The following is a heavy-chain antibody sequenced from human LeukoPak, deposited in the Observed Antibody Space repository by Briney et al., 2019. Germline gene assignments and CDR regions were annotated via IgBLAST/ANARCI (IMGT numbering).Heavy chain of an antibody. V-gene: IGHV3-11*01. J-gene: IGHJ5*02. CDR1: GFTFSDYY. D-gene: IGHD1-26*01. CDR3: ARDSEPGVGATGVYNWFDP. Sequence: PGGSLRLSCAASGFTFSDYYMSWIRQAPGKGLEWVSFISSSGSSRYYADSVKGRFTISRYNAKNSLYLQMNSLRAEDTAVYYCARDSEPGVGATGVYNWFDPWGQGTLVTVSS. CDR2: ISSSGSSR.